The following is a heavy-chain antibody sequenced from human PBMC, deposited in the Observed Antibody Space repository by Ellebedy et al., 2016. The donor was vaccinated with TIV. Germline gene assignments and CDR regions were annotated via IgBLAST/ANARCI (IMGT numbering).Heavy chain of an antibody. CDR2: IYPSDSDT. V-gene: IGHV5-51*01. Sequence: GESLKISXRASGYSFTDYWIGWVRQLPGKGLEWMGTIYPSDSDTKYSPSFQGQVTISADKSISTAYLEWSSLRASDTAMYYCARHLLDGSDYFWGQGTLVTVSS. D-gene: IGHD2-21*02. J-gene: IGHJ4*02. CDR3: ARHLLDGSDYF. CDR1: GYSFTDYW.